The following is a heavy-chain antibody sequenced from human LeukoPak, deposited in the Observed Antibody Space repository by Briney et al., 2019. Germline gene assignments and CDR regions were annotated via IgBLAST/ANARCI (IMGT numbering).Heavy chain of an antibody. J-gene: IGHJ4*02. Sequence: GGSLRLSCAASGFTVSSNYMSWVRQAPGKGLEWVSVIYSGGSTYYADSVKGRFTISRHNSKNTLYLQMNSRRAEDTAVYYCARGPDYGSGSYLPFDSWGQGTLVTVSS. CDR1: GFTVSSNY. D-gene: IGHD3-10*01. V-gene: IGHV3-53*04. CDR2: IYSGGST. CDR3: ARGPDYGSGSYLPFDS.